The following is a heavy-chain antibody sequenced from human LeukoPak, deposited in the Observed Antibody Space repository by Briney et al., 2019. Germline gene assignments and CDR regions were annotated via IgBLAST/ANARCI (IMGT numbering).Heavy chain of an antibody. J-gene: IGHJ4*02. D-gene: IGHD4-11*01. CDR2: VSAYNGKT. Sequence: ASVKVSCKASNYSFINYGIGWVRQAPGQGLEWMGWVSAYNGKTSYAEKFRGGVTMTADTSRATGYMELTGLTSDDTAVYYCRRFYSNFGDYWGQGTRVAVSS. V-gene: IGHV1-18*01. CDR3: RRFYSNFGDY. CDR1: NYSFINYG.